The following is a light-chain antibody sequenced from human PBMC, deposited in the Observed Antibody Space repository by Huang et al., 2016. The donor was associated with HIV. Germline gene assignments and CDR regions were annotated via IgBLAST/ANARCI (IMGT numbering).Light chain of an antibody. V-gene: IGKV1-33*01. CDR3: QQYDNLPWT. J-gene: IGKJ1*01. CDR1: QDISTY. Sequence: DIQMTQSPSSLSASVGDRVTITCQASQDISTYLNWYQQKPGKDPKVLIYDASNLEKGVASRFSGRGAGTNFTITISSLQPGDIATYYCQQYDNLPWTFGQGTKVEIK. CDR2: DAS.